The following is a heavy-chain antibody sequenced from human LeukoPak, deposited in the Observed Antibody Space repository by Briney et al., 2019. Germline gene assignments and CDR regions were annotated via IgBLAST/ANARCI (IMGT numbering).Heavy chain of an antibody. Sequence: GGSLRLSCAASGFTFGSYSMNWVRQAPGKGLEWVANIKQDGSETYSVDSVKGRFTISRDNAKNSLYLQMNSLRAEDTAIYYCARGSSNTGFAYWGQGTLVTVSS. CDR2: IKQDGSET. D-gene: IGHD1-14*01. CDR1: GFTFGSYS. V-gene: IGHV3-7*01. J-gene: IGHJ4*02. CDR3: ARGSSNTGFAY.